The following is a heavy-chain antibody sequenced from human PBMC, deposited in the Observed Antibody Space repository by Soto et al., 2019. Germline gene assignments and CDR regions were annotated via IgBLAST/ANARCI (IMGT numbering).Heavy chain of an antibody. D-gene: IGHD5-18*01. CDR1: GGSISSSSYY. Sequence: SETLSLTCTVSGGSISSSSYYWGWIRQPPGKGLEWIGSIYYSGSTYYNPSLKSRVTISVDTSENQFSLKLSSVTAADTAVYYCARSGYSYGAYYYYGMDVWGQGTTVTVSS. V-gene: IGHV4-39*01. CDR2: IYYSGST. CDR3: ARSGYSYGAYYYYGMDV. J-gene: IGHJ6*02.